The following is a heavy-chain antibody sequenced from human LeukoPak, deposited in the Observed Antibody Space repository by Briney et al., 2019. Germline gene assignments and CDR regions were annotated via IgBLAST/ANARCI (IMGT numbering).Heavy chain of an antibody. CDR2: IYTSGST. V-gene: IGHV4-61*02. CDR3: ARHDYGDYNDY. D-gene: IGHD4-17*01. J-gene: IGHJ4*02. CDR1: GGSISSGSSY. Sequence: PSETLSLTCTVSGGSISSGSSYWSWIRQPAGKGLEWIGRIYTSGSTNYNPSLKSRVTISVDTSKNQFSLKLSSVTAADTAVYYCARHDYGDYNDYWGQGTLVTVSS.